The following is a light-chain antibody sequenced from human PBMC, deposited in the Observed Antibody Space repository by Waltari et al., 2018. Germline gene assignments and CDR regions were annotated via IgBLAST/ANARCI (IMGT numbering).Light chain of an antibody. Sequence: QSALTQPASVSGSPGQSITISCTGTSSDVGSYNLVSWYQQHPGKAPKLIFYAVNKRPSGVSTRFSGSTSGNTASLTISGLQAEDEADYYCCSYAGSSTSIFGGGTKLTVL. CDR1: SSDVGSYNL. CDR2: AVN. CDR3: CSYAGSSTSI. J-gene: IGLJ2*01. V-gene: IGLV2-23*02.